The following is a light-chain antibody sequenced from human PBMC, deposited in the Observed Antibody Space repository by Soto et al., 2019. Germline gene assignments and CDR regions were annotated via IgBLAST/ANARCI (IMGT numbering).Light chain of an antibody. CDR2: KTS. J-gene: IGKJ2*01. CDR1: QSLSGW. CDR3: QQYISYPYT. V-gene: IGKV1-5*03. Sequence: DIQMTQSPSTLSASIGDRVTISCRASQSLSGWLAWYQQKPGKAPSLLIYKTSNLESGVPSRFSGSGSGTEFTLTISSLQPDDFATYYCQQYISYPYTFGQGKNLNIK.